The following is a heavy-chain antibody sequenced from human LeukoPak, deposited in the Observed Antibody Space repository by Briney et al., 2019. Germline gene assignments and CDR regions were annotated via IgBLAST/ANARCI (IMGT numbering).Heavy chain of an antibody. D-gene: IGHD3-22*01. V-gene: IGHV1-3*01. CDR2: INGGSGNA. J-gene: IGHJ4*02. CDR1: GYTFIDYT. Sequence: GASVKVSCKASGYTFIDYTMHWLRQAPGQRLDWMGWINGGSGNAKYSPEFQGRVTITRDTSASTGYMELSSLRSEDTAVYYCANPRYDSGGYYYVDWGQGTLVTVSS. CDR3: ANPRYDSGGYYYVD.